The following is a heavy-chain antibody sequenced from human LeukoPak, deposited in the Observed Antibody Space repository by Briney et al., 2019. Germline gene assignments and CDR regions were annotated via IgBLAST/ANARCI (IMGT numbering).Heavy chain of an antibody. Sequence: SETLSLTCTVSGGSISSSSYYWGWIRQAPGKGLEWIGSIYYSGSTYYNPSLKSRVTISVDTSKNQFSLKLSSVTAAGTAVYYCARLGYDLNDFDYWGQGTLVTVSS. D-gene: IGHD5-12*01. CDR3: ARLGYDLNDFDY. V-gene: IGHV4-39*01. CDR2: IYYSGST. CDR1: GGSISSSSYY. J-gene: IGHJ4*02.